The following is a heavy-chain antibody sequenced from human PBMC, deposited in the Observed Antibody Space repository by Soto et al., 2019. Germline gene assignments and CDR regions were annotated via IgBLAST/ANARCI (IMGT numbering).Heavy chain of an antibody. CDR3: ARDRAMTTVIPLDY. V-gene: IGHV1-69*04. D-gene: IGHD4-17*01. CDR1: EGTFSSYT. CDR2: IIPILGIA. Sequence: SVKVSCKASEGTFSSYTISWVRQAPGQGLEWMGRIIPILGIANYAQKFQGRVTITADKSTSTAYMELSSLRSEDTAVYYCARDRAMTTVIPLDYRGQGTLVTVSS. J-gene: IGHJ4*02.